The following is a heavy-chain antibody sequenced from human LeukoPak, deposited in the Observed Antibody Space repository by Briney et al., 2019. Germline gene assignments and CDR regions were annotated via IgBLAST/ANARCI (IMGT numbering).Heavy chain of an antibody. D-gene: IGHD5-18*01. V-gene: IGHV3-7*01. J-gene: IGHJ4*02. CDR3: AREGAAMVPFDY. CDR2: INQDGSEK. Sequence: GGSLRLSSAASGFTFNSHWMSWVRQAPGKGLEWVANINQDGSEKYYVDSLKGRFTISRDNAKNSLYLQMNSLRAEDTAVFYCAREGAAMVPFDYWGQGTLVAVSS. CDR1: GFTFNSHW.